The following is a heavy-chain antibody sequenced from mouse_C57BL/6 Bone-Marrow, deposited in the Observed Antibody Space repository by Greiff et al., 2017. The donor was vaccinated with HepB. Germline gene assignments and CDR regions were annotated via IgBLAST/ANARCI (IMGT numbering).Heavy chain of an antibody. V-gene: IGHV6-6*01. CDR2: IRNKANNHAT. Sequence: EVMLVESGGGLVQPGGTMKLTCAASGFTFSDAWMDWVRQSPEKGLEWVAEIRNKANNHATYYAESVKGRFTISRDESKSIVYLQMNSLRAEDTGIYYCTLWDGGYFDVWGTGTTVTVSS. CDR3: TLWDGGYFDV. CDR1: GFTFSDAW. D-gene: IGHD4-1*01. J-gene: IGHJ1*03.